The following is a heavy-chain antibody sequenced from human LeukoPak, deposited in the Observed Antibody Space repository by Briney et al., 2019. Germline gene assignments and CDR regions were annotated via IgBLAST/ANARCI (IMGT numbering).Heavy chain of an antibody. CDR2: INPSGGST. D-gene: IGHD2-2*01. V-gene: IGHV1-46*01. Sequence: ASVKVSCKASGYTFTSYYMHWVRQAPGQGLEWMGIINPSGGSTSYAQKFQGRVTMTRDMSTSTVYMELSSLRSEDTAVYYCARQRVSSTSPIGTAFDIWGQGTMVTVSS. CDR1: GYTFTSYY. CDR3: ARQRVSSTSPIGTAFDI. J-gene: IGHJ3*02.